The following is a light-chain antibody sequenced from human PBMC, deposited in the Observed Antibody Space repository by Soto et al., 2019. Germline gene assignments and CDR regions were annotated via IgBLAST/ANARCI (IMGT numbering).Light chain of an antibody. Sequence: EIVMTQSPATLSVSPGERATLSCRASQDIRTNLAWYQQKPGHAPRLLIYGASTRATNIPARFSGSGSGTDFALTISSVQYEDFAVYQCKQSSYWSPWTFGQGTKVEI. CDR2: GAS. V-gene: IGKV3-15*01. CDR1: QDIRTN. J-gene: IGKJ1*01. CDR3: KQSSYWSPWT.